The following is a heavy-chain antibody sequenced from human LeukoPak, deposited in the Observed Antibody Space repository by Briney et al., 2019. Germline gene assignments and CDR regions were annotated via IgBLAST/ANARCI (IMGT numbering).Heavy chain of an antibody. J-gene: IGHJ4*02. CDR1: GGTFSSYA. CDR3: ARDPYRDAPDYFDY. CDR2: IIPILGTA. D-gene: IGHD1-14*01. V-gene: IGHV1-69*13. Sequence: SVKVSCKASGGTFSSYAISWVRQAPGQGLEWMGGIIPILGTANYAQKFQGRVTITADESTSTVYMELSSLRSEDTAVYYCARDPYRDAPDYFDYWGQGTLVTVSS.